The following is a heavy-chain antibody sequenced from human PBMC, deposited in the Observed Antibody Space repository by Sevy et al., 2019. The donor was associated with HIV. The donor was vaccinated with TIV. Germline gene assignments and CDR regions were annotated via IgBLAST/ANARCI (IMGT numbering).Heavy chain of an antibody. D-gene: IGHD5-18*01. CDR3: ARVSVDTNFYGMDV. J-gene: IGHJ6*02. CDR1: GFTFSSYW. CDR2: MKEDGSER. V-gene: IGHV3-7*01. Sequence: GGSLRLSCAASGFTFSSYWMSWVRQAPGKGLEWVATMKEDGSERNYVDSVKGRFTISRGNAKNSLYLQMNSLRAEDTAVYYCARVSVDTNFYGMDVWGQGTTVTVSS.